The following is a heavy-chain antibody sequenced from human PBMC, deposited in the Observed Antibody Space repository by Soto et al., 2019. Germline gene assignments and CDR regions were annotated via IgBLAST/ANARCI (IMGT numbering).Heavy chain of an antibody. Sequence: GSGPTLVNPTQTLTLTCTFSGFSLSTSGMCVSWIRQPPGKALEWLALIDWDDDKYYSTSLKTRLTISKDTSKNQVVLTMTNMDPVDTATYYCARIPIVVVPAAIRWASPNYYYGMDVWGQGTTVTVSS. V-gene: IGHV2-70*01. CDR3: ARIPIVVVPAAIRWASPNYYYGMDV. CDR1: GFSLSTSGMC. D-gene: IGHD2-2*02. CDR2: IDWDDDK. J-gene: IGHJ6*02.